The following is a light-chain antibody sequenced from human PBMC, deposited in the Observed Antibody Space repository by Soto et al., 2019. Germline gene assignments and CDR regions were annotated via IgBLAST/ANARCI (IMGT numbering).Light chain of an antibody. CDR3: SSYTTSGTVV. V-gene: IGLV2-14*03. Sequence: QSALTRPASVSGSPGQSITISCTGTSSDVGGYNYVSWYQQHPGKAPKLMIYDVTNRPSGVSNRFSGSKSGNTASLTISGLQAEDEADYYCSSYTTSGTVVFGGGTQLTVL. J-gene: IGLJ2*01. CDR1: SSDVGGYNY. CDR2: DVT.